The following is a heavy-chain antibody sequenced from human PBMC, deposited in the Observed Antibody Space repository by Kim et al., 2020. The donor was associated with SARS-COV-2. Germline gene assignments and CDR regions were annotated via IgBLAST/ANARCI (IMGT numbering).Heavy chain of an antibody. V-gene: IGHV3-30-3*01. CDR3: ARDRNYYDSSGYYYPRYYYYYGMDV. D-gene: IGHD3-22*01. Sequence: GGSLRLSCAASGFTFSSYAMHWVRQAPGKGLEWVAVISYDGSNKYYADSVKGRFTISRDNSKNTLYLQMNSLRAEDTAVYYCARDRNYYDSSGYYYPRYYYYYGMDVWGQGTMVTVSS. CDR2: ISYDGSNK. J-gene: IGHJ6*02. CDR1: GFTFSSYA.